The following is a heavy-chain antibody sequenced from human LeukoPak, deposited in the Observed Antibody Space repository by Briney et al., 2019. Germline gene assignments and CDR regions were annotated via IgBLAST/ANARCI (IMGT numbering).Heavy chain of an antibody. CDR2: ISGSGGAS. CDR1: GFTLSSYA. Sequence: GGSLRLSCAASGFTLSSYAMSWVRQAPGKGLEWVSGISGSGGASYYADSVKGRFTISRDDSHNTLYLQMNSLRAEDTAVYFCARGGVDYYGSGTYYLMYYFDYWGQGALVTVSS. J-gene: IGHJ4*02. V-gene: IGHV3-23*01. D-gene: IGHD3-10*01. CDR3: ARGGVDYYGSGTYYLMYYFDY.